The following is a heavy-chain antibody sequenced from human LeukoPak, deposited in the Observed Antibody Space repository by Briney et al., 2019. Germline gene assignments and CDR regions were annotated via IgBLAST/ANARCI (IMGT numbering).Heavy chain of an antibody. D-gene: IGHD3-10*01. CDR2: ISGSGSTI. CDR3: ARDNYYGSGTYDC. J-gene: IGHJ4*02. Sequence: GGSLRLSCAASGFTFSSYGMNWVRQAPGEGLEWVSYISGSGSTIYYADSVKGRFTISRDNAKSSLYLQMDSLRAEDTAVYYCARDNYYGSGTYDCWGQGTLVTVSS. CDR1: GFTFSSYG. V-gene: IGHV3-48*03.